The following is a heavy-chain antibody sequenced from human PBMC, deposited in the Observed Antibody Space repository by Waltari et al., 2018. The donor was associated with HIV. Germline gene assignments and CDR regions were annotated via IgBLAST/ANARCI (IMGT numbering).Heavy chain of an antibody. Sequence: QVDLQQWGTGWLKPSEPMNLSCAVYGESFSGHFWSWIRQPPGTGLEWIGEVNHDRKANQCPSLGRRSSVSVDMSKNQYFLTLTSVTAAYTAVYFCARQATSGCMSSSFFGAITTRGADAFDYWGRGTNVIVSS. D-gene: IGHD3-3*01. CDR2: VNHDRKA. V-gene: IGHV4-34*02. CDR1: GESFSGHF. J-gene: IGHJ3*01. CDR3: ARQATSGCMSSSFFGAITTRGADAFDY.